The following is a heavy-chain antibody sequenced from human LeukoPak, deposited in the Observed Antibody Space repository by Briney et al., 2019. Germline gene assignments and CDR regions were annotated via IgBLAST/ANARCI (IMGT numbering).Heavy chain of an antibody. V-gene: IGHV4-34*08. CDR1: GFTFSDYY. D-gene: IGHD3-10*01. CDR2: INHSGST. Sequence: GSLRLSCAASGFTFSDYYMSWIRQSPGKGLEWIGEINHSGSTNYNPSLKSRVTISLDTSKNQLSLKLSSVTAADTAVYYCATRGVILNYYYYGMDVWGQGTTVTVSS. J-gene: IGHJ6*02. CDR3: ATRGVILNYYYYGMDV.